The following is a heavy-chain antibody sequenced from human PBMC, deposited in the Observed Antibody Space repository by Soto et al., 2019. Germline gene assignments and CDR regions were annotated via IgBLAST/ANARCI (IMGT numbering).Heavy chain of an antibody. CDR3: AGGPSGGYDSLVNYDY. CDR2: INPSGGST. J-gene: IGHJ4*02. D-gene: IGHD5-12*01. Sequence: ASVKVSCKASGYTFTSYYMHWVRQAPGQGLEWMGIINPSGGSTSYAQKFQGRVTMTRDTSTSTVYMELSSLRSEDTAVYYCAGGPSGGYDSLVNYDYWGQGTLVTVSS. CDR1: GYTFTSYY. V-gene: IGHV1-46*01.